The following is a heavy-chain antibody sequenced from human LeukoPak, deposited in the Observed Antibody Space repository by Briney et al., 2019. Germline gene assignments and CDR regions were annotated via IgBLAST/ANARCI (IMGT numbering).Heavy chain of an antibody. Sequence: SETLSLTCTVSGGSISSYYWSWIRRPAGKGLEWIGRIYTSGSTNYNPSLKSRVTMSVDTSKNQFSLKLSSVTAADTAVYYCARGLSGDPMVRGVTVETYYYYYMDVWGKGTTVTISS. V-gene: IGHV4-4*07. CDR1: GGSISSYY. CDR2: IYTSGST. CDR3: ARGLSGDPMVRGVTVETYYYYYMDV. D-gene: IGHD3-10*01. J-gene: IGHJ6*03.